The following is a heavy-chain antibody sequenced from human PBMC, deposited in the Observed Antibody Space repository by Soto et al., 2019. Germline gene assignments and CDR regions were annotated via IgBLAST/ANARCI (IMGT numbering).Heavy chain of an antibody. CDR2: ISYDGSNK. D-gene: IGHD3-22*01. V-gene: IGHV3-30-3*01. J-gene: IGHJ6*02. Sequence: GGSLRLSCVASGFTFSSYAMHWVRQAPGKGLEWVAVISYDGSNKYYADSVKGRFTISRDNSKNTLYLQMNSLRAEDTAVYYCARPTHYDSSGYYGPGPYYYGMDVWGQGTTVTVSS. CDR1: GFTFSSYA. CDR3: ARPTHYDSSGYYGPGPYYYGMDV.